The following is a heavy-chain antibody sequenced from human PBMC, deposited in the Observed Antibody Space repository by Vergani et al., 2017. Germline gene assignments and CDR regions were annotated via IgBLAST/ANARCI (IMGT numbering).Heavy chain of an antibody. V-gene: IGHV1-69*12. CDR1: VCTFSSYA. J-gene: IGHJ3*02. CDR2: IIPIFGTA. D-gene: IGHD3-16*01. Sequence: QVQLVQSGAEVKKPGSSVKVSCKASVCTFSSYAIIWVRQAPGQGLEWMGGIIPIFGTANYAQNFQGRVTITADESTSTAYMELSSLRSEDTAVYYCASEVEGRLVYPQHDAFDIWGKGTMVTVSS. CDR3: ASEVEGRLVYPQHDAFDI.